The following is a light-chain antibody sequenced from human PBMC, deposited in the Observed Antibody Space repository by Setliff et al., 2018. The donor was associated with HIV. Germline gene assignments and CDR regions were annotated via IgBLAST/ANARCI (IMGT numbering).Light chain of an antibody. V-gene: IGLV2-23*02. CDR2: EVS. CDR1: SSDVGLYNL. J-gene: IGLJ2*01. Sequence: QSALAQPASVSGSPGQSITISCTGSSSDVGLYNLVSWYQQHPGKAPNLIIYEVSKWPSGVSGRFSGSKSGNTASLTISGLRAEDEADYYCYSYGGDTIRLFGGGTKVTVL. CDR3: YSYGGDTIRL.